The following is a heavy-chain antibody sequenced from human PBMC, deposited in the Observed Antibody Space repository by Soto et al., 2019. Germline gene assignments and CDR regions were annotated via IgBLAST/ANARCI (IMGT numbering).Heavy chain of an antibody. Sequence: QVQLVESGGGVVQPGRSLRLSCAASGFTFSSYAMHWVRQAPGKGLEWVAVISYDGCNKYYADSVKGRFTISRDTSKNTLYLQMNSLRAEDTAVDYCARNPTVTTFLYFDYWGQGTLVTVSS. CDR3: ARNPTVTTFLYFDY. D-gene: IGHD4-17*01. CDR2: ISYDGCNK. V-gene: IGHV3-30-3*01. J-gene: IGHJ4*02. CDR1: GFTFSSYA.